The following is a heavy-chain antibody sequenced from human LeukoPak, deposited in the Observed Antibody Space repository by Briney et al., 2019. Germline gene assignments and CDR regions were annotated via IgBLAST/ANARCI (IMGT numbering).Heavy chain of an antibody. D-gene: IGHD2-15*01. CDR3: ARAIVVVVVAATGGPNNWFDP. CDR2: INPNSGGT. V-gene: IGHV1-2*02. J-gene: IGHJ5*02. CDR1: GYTFTGYY. Sequence: ASVKVSCKASGYTFTGYYMHWVRQAPGQGLEWMGWINPNSGGTNYAQKFQGRVTMTRDTSISTAYMELRSLRSDDTAVYYCARAIVVVVVAATGGPNNWFDPWGQGTLVTVSS.